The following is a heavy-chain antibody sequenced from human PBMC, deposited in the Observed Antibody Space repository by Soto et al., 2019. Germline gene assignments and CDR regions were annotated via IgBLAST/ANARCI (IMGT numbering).Heavy chain of an antibody. CDR2: ISRSGTTI. CDR3: AIDFGLYNWFDP. Sequence: PGGSLRLSCAASGFTFSDSYMSWIRQAPGKGLEWVSYISRSGTTIYYADSVKGRFTISRDNAKKSLYLQMSSLRAEDTAVYYCAIDFGLYNWFDPWGQGTLVTVSS. D-gene: IGHD3-3*01. CDR1: GFTFSDSY. V-gene: IGHV3-11*01. J-gene: IGHJ5*02.